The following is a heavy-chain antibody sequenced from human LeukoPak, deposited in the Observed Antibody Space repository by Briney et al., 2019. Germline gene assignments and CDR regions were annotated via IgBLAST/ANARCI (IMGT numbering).Heavy chain of an antibody. CDR2: IIPIFGTA. V-gene: IGHV1-69*05. J-gene: IGHJ5*02. CDR1: GGTFSSYA. CDR3: ARARPPPHDLGGFDP. Sequence: GASVKVSCKASGGTFSSYAISWVRQAPGQGLEWMGGIIPIFGTANYAQKFQGRVTITTDESTSTAYMELSSLRCEDTAVFYCARARPPPHDLGGFDPWGQGTLVTVSS.